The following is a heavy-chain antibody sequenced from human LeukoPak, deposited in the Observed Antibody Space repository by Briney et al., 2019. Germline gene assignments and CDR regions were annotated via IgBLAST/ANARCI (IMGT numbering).Heavy chain of an antibody. D-gene: IGHD5-18*01. CDR3: AKVRTGSGGYTYGVDY. CDR1: GFTFSSYA. CDR2: ISGSGGST. Sequence: PGESLRLSCAASGFTFSSYAMSWVRQAPGKGLEWVSLISGSGGSTYYADSVKGRFTISRDNSKNTLSLQINSLRAEDTAVFYCAKVRTGSGGYTYGVDYWGQGTLVTVSS. J-gene: IGHJ4*02. V-gene: IGHV3-23*01.